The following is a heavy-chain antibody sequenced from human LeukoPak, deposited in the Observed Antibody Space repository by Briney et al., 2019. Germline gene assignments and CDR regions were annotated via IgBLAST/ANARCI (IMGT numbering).Heavy chain of an antibody. D-gene: IGHD3-22*01. CDR3: AKDGSYDSSGYSYWYFDL. CDR2: ISYDGSNK. V-gene: IGHV3-30*18. J-gene: IGHJ2*01. CDR1: GFTFSSYG. Sequence: TGGSLRLSCAASGFTFSSYGMHWVRQAPGKGLEWVAVISYDGSNKYYADSVKGRFTISRDNSKNTLYLQMNSLRAEDTAVYYCAKDGSYDSSGYSYWYFDLWGRGTLVTVSS.